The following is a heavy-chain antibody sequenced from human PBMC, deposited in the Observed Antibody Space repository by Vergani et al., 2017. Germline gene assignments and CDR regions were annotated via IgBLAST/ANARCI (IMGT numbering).Heavy chain of an antibody. J-gene: IGHJ4*02. Sequence: EVQLVESGGGLVQPGGSLRLSCAASGFTFSSYWMTWVRQAPGKGLEWVANIKQDGSAKYYVDSVRGRLTISRDNARNSLYLLMNSLRADDTAVYYCSGDRATFVSGVLPDDWGQGTLVTVSS. CDR1: GFTFSSYW. CDR3: SGDRATFVSGVLPDD. V-gene: IGHV3-7*01. D-gene: IGHD2/OR15-2a*01. CDR2: IKQDGSAK.